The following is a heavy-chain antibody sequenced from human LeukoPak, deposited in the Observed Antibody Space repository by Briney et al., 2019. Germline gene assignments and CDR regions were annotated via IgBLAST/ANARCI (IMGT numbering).Heavy chain of an antibody. V-gene: IGHV4-34*01. J-gene: IGHJ4*02. CDR3: ARGLAVALDY. CDR1: GGSFRGYY. CDR2: INHSGST. D-gene: IGHD6-19*01. Sequence: SETLSLTCAVYGGSFRGYYWSWIRQPPGKGLEWIGEINHSGSTNYNPSLKSRVTISVDTSKNQFSLKLSSVTAADTAVYYCARGLAVALDYWGQGTLVTVSS.